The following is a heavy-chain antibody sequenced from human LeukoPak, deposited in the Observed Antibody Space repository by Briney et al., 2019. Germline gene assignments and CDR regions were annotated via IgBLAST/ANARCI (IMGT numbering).Heavy chain of an antibody. CDR2: IYHGGST. V-gene: IGHV4-38-2*02. CDR3: AQDATTGDLKS. D-gene: IGHD7-27*01. J-gene: IGHJ4*02. Sequence: SETLSLTCTVSGYSISSGYYWGWSRQPPGKGLGWIGSIYHGGSTYYNPSLKSRVTISVDTSKNQFSLKLSSVTAADTAVYYCAQDATTGDLKSWGQGTLVTVSS. CDR1: GYSISSGYY.